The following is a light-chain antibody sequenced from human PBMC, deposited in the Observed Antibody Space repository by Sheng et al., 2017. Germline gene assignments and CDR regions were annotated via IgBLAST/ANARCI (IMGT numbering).Light chain of an antibody. J-gene: IGKJ4*01. CDR2: DAS. CDR3: QQRSNWPT. CDR1: QSVGNK. Sequence: EKVMTQSPATLSVSPGERATISCRASQSVGNKLAWYQQKPGQAPRLLIYDASNRATGIPARFSGSGSGTDFTLTISSLEPEDFAVYYCQQRSNWPTFGGGTKVEIK. V-gene: IGKV3-11*01.